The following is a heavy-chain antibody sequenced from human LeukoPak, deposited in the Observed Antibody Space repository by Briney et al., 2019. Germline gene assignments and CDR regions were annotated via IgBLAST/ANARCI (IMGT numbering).Heavy chain of an antibody. Sequence: GRSLRLSCAASGFTFDDYAMHWVRQAPGKGLEWVSGIGWNSGSIGYADSVKGRFTISRDNAKNSLYLQMNSLRAEDTALYYCAKAARDAADAFDIWGQGTMVTVSS. V-gene: IGHV3-9*01. CDR3: AKAARDAADAFDI. D-gene: IGHD5-24*01. CDR1: GFTFDDYA. CDR2: IGWNSGSI. J-gene: IGHJ3*02.